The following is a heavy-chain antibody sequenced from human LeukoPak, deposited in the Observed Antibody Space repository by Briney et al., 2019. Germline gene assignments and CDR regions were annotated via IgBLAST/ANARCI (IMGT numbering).Heavy chain of an antibody. J-gene: IGHJ6*02. CDR2: ISYDGSNK. Sequence: PGGSLRLPCAASGFTFSSYGMHWVRQAPGKGLEWVAVISYDGSNKYYADSVKGRFTISRDNSKNTLYLQMNSLRAEDTAVYYCAKDRKYFDWSIQDYYYYGMDVWGQGTTVTVSS. V-gene: IGHV3-30*18. CDR1: GFTFSSYG. CDR3: AKDRKYFDWSIQDYYYYGMDV. D-gene: IGHD3-9*01.